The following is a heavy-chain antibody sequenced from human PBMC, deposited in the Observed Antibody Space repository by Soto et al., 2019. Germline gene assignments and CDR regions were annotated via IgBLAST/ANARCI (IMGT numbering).Heavy chain of an antibody. D-gene: IGHD5-18*01. CDR2: IYTSGST. CDR1: GGSISIYY. Sequence: SETLSLTCTVSGGSISIYYWSWIRQPAGKGLEWIGRIYTSGSTNYNPSLKSRVTMSVDTSKNQFSLKLSSVTAADTAVYYCAREYSGYSYDSFDYWGQGTLVTVSS. CDR3: AREYSGYSYDSFDY. V-gene: IGHV4-4*07. J-gene: IGHJ4*02.